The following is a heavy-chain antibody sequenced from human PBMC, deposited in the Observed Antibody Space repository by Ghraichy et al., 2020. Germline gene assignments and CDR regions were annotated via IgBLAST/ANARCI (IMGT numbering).Heavy chain of an antibody. CDR2: IYPGDSDT. D-gene: IGHD3-10*01. CDR1: GYSFTSYW. V-gene: IGHV5-51*01. J-gene: IGHJ6*02. Sequence: SCKGSGYSFTSYWIGWVRQMPGKGLEWMGIIYPGDSDTRYSPSFQGQVTISADKSISTAYLQWSSLKASDTAMYYCARHQAWFGHIKYYYYGMDVWGQGTTVTVSS. CDR3: ARHQAWFGHIKYYYYGMDV.